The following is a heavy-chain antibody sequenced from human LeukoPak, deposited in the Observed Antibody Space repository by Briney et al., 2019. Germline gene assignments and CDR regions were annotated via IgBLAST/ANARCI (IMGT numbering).Heavy chain of an antibody. D-gene: IGHD3-16*02. CDR2: IKQDGSEK. CDR3: AKEDVWESYRFDY. J-gene: IGHJ4*02. V-gene: IGHV3-7*03. Sequence: GGSLRLSCAASGFTFSSYWMSCVRQAPGKGVEWVANIKQDGSEKYYVDSVKGRFTISRDNAKNSLYLQMNSLRAEDTALYYCAKEDVWESYRFDYWGQGTLVTVSS. CDR1: GFTFSSYW.